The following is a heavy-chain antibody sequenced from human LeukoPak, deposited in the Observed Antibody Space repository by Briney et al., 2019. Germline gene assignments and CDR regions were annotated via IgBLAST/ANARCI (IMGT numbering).Heavy chain of an antibody. CDR1: GGSISSSSYY. V-gene: IGHV4-39*01. CDR2: IYYSGST. CDR3: ARQETTYYYDSSGYYLKNWFDP. D-gene: IGHD3-22*01. Sequence: SETLSLTCTVSGGSISSSSYYWGWIRQPPGKGLEWIGSIYYSGSTYYNPSLKSRVTISVDTSKNQFSLKLSSVTAADTAVYYCARQETTYYYDSSGYYLKNWFDPWGQGTLVTVSS. J-gene: IGHJ5*02.